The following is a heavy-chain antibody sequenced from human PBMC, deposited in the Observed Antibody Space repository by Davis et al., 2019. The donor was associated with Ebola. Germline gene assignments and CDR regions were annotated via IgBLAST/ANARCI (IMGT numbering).Heavy chain of an antibody. D-gene: IGHD3-10*01. V-gene: IGHV3-23*01. CDR3: AKDLQYYYGSADF. CDR1: GFTFGSYG. J-gene: IGHJ4*02. Sequence: GGSLRLSCAASGFTFGSYGMNWVRQAPGKGLEWVSGISDSGDTTYYTDSVKGRFTISRDNSKSTLYLQMNSLRAEDTAVYYCAKDLQYYYGSADFWGQGTLVTVSA. CDR2: ISDSGDTT.